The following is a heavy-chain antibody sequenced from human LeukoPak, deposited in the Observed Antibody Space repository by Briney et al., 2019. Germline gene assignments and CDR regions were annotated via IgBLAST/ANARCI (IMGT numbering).Heavy chain of an antibody. CDR3: ARDHNYYGSEY. Sequence: PSETLSLTCTVSGGSISSGSYYWSWIRQPAGKGLEWIGRIYTSGSTNYNPSLKSRVTISVDTSKNQFSLRLSSVTAADTAVYYCARDHNYYGSEYWGQGALVTVSS. CDR1: GGSISSGSYY. CDR2: IYTSGST. D-gene: IGHD3-10*01. J-gene: IGHJ4*02. V-gene: IGHV4-61*02.